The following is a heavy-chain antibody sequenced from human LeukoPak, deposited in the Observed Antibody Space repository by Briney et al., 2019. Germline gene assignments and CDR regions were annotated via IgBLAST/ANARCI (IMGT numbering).Heavy chain of an antibody. CDR3: AKATIDYHWGSYFDY. V-gene: IGHV3-23*01. J-gene: IGHJ4*02. D-gene: IGHD3-16*01. CDR1: GFTFSSYA. CDR2: VSGSGGST. Sequence: GGSLRLSCAASGFTFSSYAMSWVRQAPGKGLEWVSAVSGSGGSTYYADSVKGRFTISRDNSKNTLYLQMSSLRAEDTAVYYCAKATIDYHWGSYFDYWGQGTLVTVSS.